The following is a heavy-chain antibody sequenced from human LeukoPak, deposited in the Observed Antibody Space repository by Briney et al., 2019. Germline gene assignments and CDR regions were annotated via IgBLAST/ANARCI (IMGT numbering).Heavy chain of an antibody. CDR3: ARGYSSRGHSNVYFDY. V-gene: IGHV1-8*01. J-gene: IGHJ4*02. Sequence: ASVKVSCKASGYTFTSYDINWVRQATGQGLEWMGWMNPNSGNTGYAQKFQGRVTMTRNTSISTAPMELSSLKSEDTAVDYCARGYSSRGHSNVYFDYWGQGTMVTVSS. CDR2: MNPNSGNT. D-gene: IGHD6-13*01. CDR1: GYTFTSYD.